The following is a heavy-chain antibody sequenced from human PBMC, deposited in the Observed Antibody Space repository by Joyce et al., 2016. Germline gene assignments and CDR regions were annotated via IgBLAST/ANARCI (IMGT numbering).Heavy chain of an antibody. V-gene: IGHV4-39*07. Sequence: QLQLQESGPGLVKPSETLSLTCTVSGGSISISSYYWGWIRQPPGKGLDWIGNIYYSGSTYYNPSLKSRVTISVDTSKNQFSLKLSSVTAADTAMYYCTRDGFLEWLGDDYWGQGTLVTVSS. CDR1: GGSISISSYY. J-gene: IGHJ4*02. D-gene: IGHD3-3*01. CDR3: TRDGFLEWLGDDY. CDR2: IYYSGST.